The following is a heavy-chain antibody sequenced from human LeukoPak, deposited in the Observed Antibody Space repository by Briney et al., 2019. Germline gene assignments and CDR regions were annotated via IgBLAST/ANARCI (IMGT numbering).Heavy chain of an antibody. J-gene: IGHJ3*02. Sequence: SETLSLTCTVSGGSLSSYYWSWIRQPPGNGLEWIGYVYYSGSTNYNPSLKSRVTISVDASKNQFSLKLSSVTAADTTVYYWARGGYSYGYATRGAFDIWGQGTMVTVSS. CDR3: ARGGYSYGYATRGAFDI. CDR2: VYYSGST. D-gene: IGHD5-18*01. V-gene: IGHV4-59*01. CDR1: GGSLSSYY.